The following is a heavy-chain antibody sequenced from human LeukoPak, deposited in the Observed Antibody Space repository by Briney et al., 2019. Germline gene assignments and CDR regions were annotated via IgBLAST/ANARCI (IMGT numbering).Heavy chain of an antibody. V-gene: IGHV3-21*01. CDR2: ISSSSSYI. CDR1: GFTFSSYS. D-gene: IGHD3-10*01. Sequence: PGGSLRLSCAASGFTFSSYSMNWVRLAAGKGLEWVSSISSSSSYIYYADSVKGRFTISRDNAKNSLYLQMNSLRAEDTAVYYCARDRYGSGSYYSYWGQGTLVTVSS. CDR3: ARDRYGSGSYYSY. J-gene: IGHJ4*02.